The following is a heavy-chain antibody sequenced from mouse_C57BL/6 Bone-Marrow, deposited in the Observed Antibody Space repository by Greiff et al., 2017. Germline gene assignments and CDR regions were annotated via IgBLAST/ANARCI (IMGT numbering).Heavy chain of an antibody. V-gene: IGHV1-26*01. CDR3: ARSGITTVVGDYFDY. Sequence: VQLQQSGPELVKPGASVKISCKASGYTFTDYYMNWVKQSHGKSLEWIGDINPNNGGTSYNQKFKGKATLTVDKSSSTAYMGLRSLTSEDSAVYYCARSGITTVVGDYFDYWGQGTTLTVSS. J-gene: IGHJ2*01. CDR1: GYTFTDYY. CDR2: INPNNGGT. D-gene: IGHD1-1*01.